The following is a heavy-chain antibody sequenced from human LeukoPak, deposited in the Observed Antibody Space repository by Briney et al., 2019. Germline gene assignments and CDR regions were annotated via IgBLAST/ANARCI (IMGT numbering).Heavy chain of an antibody. D-gene: IGHD3-22*01. CDR1: GGSISSGGYY. J-gene: IGHJ6*02. CDR2: IYYSGST. Sequence: PSQTLSLTCTVSGGSISSGGYYWSWIRQHPGKGLEWIGYIYYSGSTYYNPSLKSRVTISVDTSKNQFSLKLSSVTAADTAVYYCARGFKDSSGYYPLYYYYGMDVWGQGTTVTVSS. V-gene: IGHV4-30-4*08. CDR3: ARGFKDSSGYYPLYYYYGMDV.